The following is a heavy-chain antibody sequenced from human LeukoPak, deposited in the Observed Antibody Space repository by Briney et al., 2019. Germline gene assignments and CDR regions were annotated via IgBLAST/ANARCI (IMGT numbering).Heavy chain of an antibody. CDR2: IKKDGSEK. Sequence: PGGSLRLSCAASGFTFSSYWMSWVRQAPGKGLEWVANIKKDGSEKYYVDSVKGRFTISRDNAKTSLYLQMNSLRAEDTAVYYCARDLLGWELHYFDYWGQGTLVTVSS. CDR1: GFTFSSYW. J-gene: IGHJ4*02. D-gene: IGHD1-26*01. V-gene: IGHV3-7*01. CDR3: ARDLLGWELHYFDY.